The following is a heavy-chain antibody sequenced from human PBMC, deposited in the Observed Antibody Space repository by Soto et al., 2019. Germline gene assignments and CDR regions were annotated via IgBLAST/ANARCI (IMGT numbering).Heavy chain of an antibody. D-gene: IGHD6-6*01. J-gene: IGHJ5*02. Sequence: QVQLVQSGAEVKKPGASVKVSCKASGYTFTRYGISWVRQAPVQGLEWMGWISAYNGNTNYAQKLQGRVTMTTDTSMSTAYMELRSLRSDDPAVYDCARGGYSSSSFTANLFYLWGQGTLVTVSS. V-gene: IGHV1-18*04. CDR1: GYTFTRYG. CDR2: ISAYNGNT. CDR3: ARGGYSSSSFTANLFYL.